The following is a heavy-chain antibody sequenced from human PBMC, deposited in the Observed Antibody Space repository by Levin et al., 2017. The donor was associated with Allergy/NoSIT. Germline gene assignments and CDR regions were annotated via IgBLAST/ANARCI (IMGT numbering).Heavy chain of an antibody. D-gene: IGHD3-16*01. CDR2: INTDGTNT. CDR1: GFSFSSYW. V-gene: IGHV3-74*01. Sequence: SCVASGFSFSSYWMHWVRQTPGKGLVWVSRINTDGTNTVYADSVKGRFTVFRDNAKNTLYLQMSSLRAEDTAVYYCARGENGDDWGQGTLVTVSS. J-gene: IGHJ4*02. CDR3: ARGENGDD.